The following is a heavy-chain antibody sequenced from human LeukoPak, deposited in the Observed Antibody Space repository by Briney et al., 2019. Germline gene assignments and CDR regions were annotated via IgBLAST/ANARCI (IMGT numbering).Heavy chain of an antibody. CDR2: IIPIFGTA. CDR1: GGTFSSYA. D-gene: IGHD2-8*02. Sequence: GASVKVSCKASGGTFSSYAISWVRQAPGQGLEWMGGIIPIFGTANYAQKFQGRVTITADEFTSTAYMELSSLRSEDTAVYYCASRVVLGWFDPWGQGTLVTVSS. CDR3: ASRVVLGWFDP. V-gene: IGHV1-69*13. J-gene: IGHJ5*02.